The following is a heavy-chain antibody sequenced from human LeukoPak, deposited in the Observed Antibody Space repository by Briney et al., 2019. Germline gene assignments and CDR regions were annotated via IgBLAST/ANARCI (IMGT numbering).Heavy chain of an antibody. CDR3: YGSGSYYRPDAFDI. J-gene: IGHJ3*02. CDR1: GYTFTGYY. Sequence: ASVKVSCKASGYTFTGYYMHWVRQAPGQGLEWMGWINPNSGGTNYAQKFQGRVTMTRDTSISTAYMELSRLRSDDTAVYYCYGSGSYYRPDAFDIWGRGTMVTVSS. D-gene: IGHD3-10*01. V-gene: IGHV1-2*02. CDR2: INPNSGGT.